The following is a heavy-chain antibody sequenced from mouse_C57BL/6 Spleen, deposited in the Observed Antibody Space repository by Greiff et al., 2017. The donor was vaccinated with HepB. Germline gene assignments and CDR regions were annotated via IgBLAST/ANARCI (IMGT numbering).Heavy chain of an antibody. CDR2: IWTGGGT. D-gene: IGHD1-1*01. J-gene: IGHJ2*01. CDR3: ARKGVYYSGSSYFYYFDY. CDR1: GFSLTSYA. V-gene: IGHV2-9-1*01. Sequence: VKLMESGPGLVAPSQSLSITCTVSGFSLTSYAISWVRQPPGKGLEWLGVIWTGGGTNYNSALKSRLSISKDNSKSQVFLKMNSLQTDDTARYYCARKGVYYSGSSYFYYFDYWGQGTTLTVSS.